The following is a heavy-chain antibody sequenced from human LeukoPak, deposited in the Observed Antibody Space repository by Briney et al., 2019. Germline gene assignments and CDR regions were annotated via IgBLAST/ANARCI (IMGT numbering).Heavy chain of an antibody. V-gene: IGHV3-74*01. CDR1: GFTFSSYW. Sequence: PAGSLRLACAAAGFTFSSYWMHWVRQAPGKGLVWVSRLNNDGSSTRHADSVKGRFTIYRHNAKNTLYLQLNNLRAEDTAVYYCARALRYFDWSEPLYYYYYMDVWGKGTTVTVSS. D-gene: IGHD3-9*01. CDR3: ARALRYFDWSEPLYYYYYMDV. CDR2: LNNDGSST. J-gene: IGHJ6*03.